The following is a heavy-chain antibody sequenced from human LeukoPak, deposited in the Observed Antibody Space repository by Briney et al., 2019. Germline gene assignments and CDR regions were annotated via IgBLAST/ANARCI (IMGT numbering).Heavy chain of an antibody. CDR1: GGSFSGYY. CDR3: AREKRAYSYGFRRGFDDYYYMDV. J-gene: IGHJ6*03. V-gene: IGHV4-34*01. CDR2: INHSGST. D-gene: IGHD5-18*01. Sequence: PSETLSLTCAVYGGSFSGYYWSWIRQPPGKGLEWIGEINHSGSTNYNPSLKSRVTISVDASKNQFSLKLSSVTAADTAVYYCAREKRAYSYGFRRGFDDYYYMDVWGKGTTVTVSS.